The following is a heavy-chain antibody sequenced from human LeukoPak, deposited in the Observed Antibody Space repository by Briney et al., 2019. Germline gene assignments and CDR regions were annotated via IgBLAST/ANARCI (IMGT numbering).Heavy chain of an antibody. D-gene: IGHD6-19*01. Sequence: SETLSLTCTVSGGSISSYYWSWIRQPAGKGLEWIGRIYTSGSTNYNPSLKNRVTISVDTSKNQFSLKLTSVTAADTAVYYCARDVKSKIAVSVLHAIDIWGQGTMVTVSS. V-gene: IGHV4-4*07. J-gene: IGHJ3*02. CDR2: IYTSGST. CDR1: GGSISSYY. CDR3: ARDVKSKIAVSVLHAIDI.